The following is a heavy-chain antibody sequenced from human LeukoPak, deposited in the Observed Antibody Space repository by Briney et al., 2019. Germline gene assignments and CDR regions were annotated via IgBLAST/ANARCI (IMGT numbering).Heavy chain of an antibody. J-gene: IGHJ4*02. CDR1: GFTFSSYA. D-gene: IGHD4-23*01. Sequence: GGALILSCAASGFTFSSYAMSWGRQAPGEGLEGVSAISGSGGSTYYADSVKGRFAISRDNSKNTLYLQMTSLRADDTAVYYCAKPPDYGGNEGCFDYWGQGTLVTVSS. V-gene: IGHV3-23*01. CDR3: AKPPDYGGNEGCFDY. CDR2: ISGSGGST.